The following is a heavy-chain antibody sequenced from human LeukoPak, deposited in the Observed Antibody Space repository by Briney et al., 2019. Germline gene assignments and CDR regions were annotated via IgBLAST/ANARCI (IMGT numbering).Heavy chain of an antibody. V-gene: IGHV3-48*04. CDR3: ARDLSDYDFWSGYPNPLFDY. CDR1: GFTFSSYS. CDR2: ISSSSSTI. J-gene: IGHJ4*02. D-gene: IGHD3-3*01. Sequence: PGGSLRLSCAASGFTFSSYSMNWVRQAPGKGLEWVSYISSSSSTIYYADSVKGRFTISRDNAKNSLYLQMNSLRAEDTAVYYCARDLSDYDFWSGYPNPLFDYWGQGTLVTVSS.